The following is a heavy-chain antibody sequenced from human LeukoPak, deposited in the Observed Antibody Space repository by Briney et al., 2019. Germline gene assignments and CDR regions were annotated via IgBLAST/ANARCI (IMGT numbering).Heavy chain of an antibody. V-gene: IGHV3-15*01. Sequence: PGKSLRLSCAASGFTFSNYAMHWVRQAPGKGLEWVGRIKSKTDGGTTDYAAPVKGRFTISRDDSKNTLYLHMNSLKIEDTAVYYCTTEDTTYYHDSSGYFAGHGYYFDYWGQGTLVTVSS. J-gene: IGHJ4*02. CDR3: TTEDTTYYHDSSGYFAGHGYYFDY. CDR2: IKSKTDGGTT. D-gene: IGHD3-22*01. CDR1: GFTFSNYA.